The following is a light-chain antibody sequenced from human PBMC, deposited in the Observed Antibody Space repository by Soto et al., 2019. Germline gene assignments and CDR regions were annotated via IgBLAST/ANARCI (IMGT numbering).Light chain of an antibody. V-gene: IGKV3-15*01. CDR3: QQYNNWPPEIT. J-gene: IGKJ5*01. CDR1: QSVSSN. CDR2: GAS. Sequence: EIVMTQSPATLSVSPGERATLSCRASQSVSSNLAWYQQKPGQAPRLLIYGASTRDTGIPARFSGSGSGTEFTLTISSLQSEDFAVYYCQQYNNWPPEITCGQGTRLEIK.